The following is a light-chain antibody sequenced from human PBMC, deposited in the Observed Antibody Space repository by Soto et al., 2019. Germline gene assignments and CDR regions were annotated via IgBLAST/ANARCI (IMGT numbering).Light chain of an antibody. CDR3: QQRSNWPLLT. Sequence: EIVLTQSPATLSLSPGERATRSCRASQSVSSYLAWYQQKPGQAPRLLIYDASNRATGIPARFSGSGSGTEFTLTISRLEPEDFAVYYCQQRSNWPLLTFGGGTKVEIK. CDR2: DAS. J-gene: IGKJ4*01. V-gene: IGKV3-11*01. CDR1: QSVSSY.